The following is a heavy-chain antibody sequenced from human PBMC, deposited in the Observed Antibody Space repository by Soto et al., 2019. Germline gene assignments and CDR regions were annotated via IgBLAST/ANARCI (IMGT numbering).Heavy chain of an antibody. CDR1: GGSISSSSYY. Sequence: QLQLQASCPGLVKPSETLSLTCTVSGGSISSSSYYWGSIRQPPGKGLEWIGCIYYSGSTYYNPSLKGRVTISGDTSKNPFSLKLSSVTAADTAVYYCARPASGHWFDPWGQGTLVTVSS. CDR3: ARPASGHWFDP. D-gene: IGHD6-13*01. J-gene: IGHJ5*02. V-gene: IGHV4-39*01. CDR2: IYYSGST.